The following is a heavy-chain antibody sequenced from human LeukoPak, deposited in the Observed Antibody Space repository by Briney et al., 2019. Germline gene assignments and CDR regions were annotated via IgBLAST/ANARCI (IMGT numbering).Heavy chain of an antibody. CDR2: IYYSGST. CDR3: ARYYYGSGSPSALDK. V-gene: IGHV4-30-4*01. Sequence: SETLSLTCTVSGGSISSGDYYWGWIRQPPGRGLGWFGYIYYSGSTYYNPSLKSRVTISVDTSKNQFSLKLSSVTAADTAVYYCARYYYGSGSPSALDKWGQGTLVTVSS. CDR1: GGSISSGDYY. D-gene: IGHD3-10*01. J-gene: IGHJ4*02.